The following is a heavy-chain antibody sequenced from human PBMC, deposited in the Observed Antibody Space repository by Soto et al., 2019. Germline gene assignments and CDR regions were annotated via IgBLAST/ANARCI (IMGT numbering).Heavy chain of an antibody. CDR3: ARVGARWLQLLGWFDP. V-gene: IGHV1-69*06. J-gene: IGHJ5*02. CDR1: GGTFSSYA. D-gene: IGHD5-12*01. CDR2: IIPIFGTA. Sequence: QVQLVQSGAEVKKPGSSVKVSCKASGGTFSSYAISWVRQAPGQGLEWMGGIIPIFGTANYAQKCQGRVTITADKSTSTAYMELSSLRSEDTAVYYCARVGARWLQLLGWFDPWGQGTLVTVSS.